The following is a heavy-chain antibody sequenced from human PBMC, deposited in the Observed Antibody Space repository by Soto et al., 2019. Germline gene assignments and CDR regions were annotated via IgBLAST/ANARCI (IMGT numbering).Heavy chain of an antibody. V-gene: IGHV3-23*01. J-gene: IGHJ4*02. CDR3: AKESYSGSAHFAY. CDR2: ISDSGVST. D-gene: IGHD1-26*01. CDR1: GFTFSNSA. Sequence: GGSLRLSCAASGFTFSNSAMSWVRQAPGKGLDWVSSISDSGVSTYYADSVKGRFTISRDNSKSTLYLQMNSLRAEDTAVYYCAKESYSGSAHFAYWGQGTLVTGSS.